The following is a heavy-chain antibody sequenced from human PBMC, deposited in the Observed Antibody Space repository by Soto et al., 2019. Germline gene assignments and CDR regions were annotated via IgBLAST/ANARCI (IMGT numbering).Heavy chain of an antibody. CDR1: GFTFSSYG. D-gene: IGHD4-17*01. Sequence: PGGSLRLSCAASGFTFSSYGVHWVRQAPGKGLEWVAVIWYDGSNKYYADSVKGRFTISRDNSKNTLYLQMNSLRAEDTAVYYCARDTTTVTNYFDYWGQGTLVTVSS. J-gene: IGHJ4*02. CDR2: IWYDGSNK. V-gene: IGHV3-33*01. CDR3: ARDTTTVTNYFDY.